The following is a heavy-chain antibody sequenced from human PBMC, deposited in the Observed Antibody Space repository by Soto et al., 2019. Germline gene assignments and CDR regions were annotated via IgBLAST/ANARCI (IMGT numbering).Heavy chain of an antibody. V-gene: IGHV4-30-4*01. CDR3: ARTYYDGSGYYPQDAFDI. J-gene: IGHJ3*02. CDR2: IYYSGNMYKSGNT. Sequence: SETLSLTCTVSGGSINSGGYHWNWIRQHPRKDLEWIGYIYYSGNMYKSGNTYYNAALKSRVTISADTSKSLFSPTLNSVTAADTAVYYCARTYYDGSGYYPQDAFDIWGQGTMVTVSS. D-gene: IGHD3-22*01. CDR1: GGSINSGGYH.